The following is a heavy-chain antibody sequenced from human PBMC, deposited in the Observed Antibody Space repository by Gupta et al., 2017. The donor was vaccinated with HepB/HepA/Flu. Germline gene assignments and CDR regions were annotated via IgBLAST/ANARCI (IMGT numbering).Heavy chain of an antibody. J-gene: IGHJ3*02. CDR1: GGSISNKNYF. CDR3: AREVNVATTTDAFDI. V-gene: IGHV4-31*03. CDR2: INYSGRS. Sequence: QVQLQESGPGLVKPSQTLSLTCTVSGGSISNKNYFWSWLRQRPGMGLEWIGYINYSGRSYYNPSLKSRVTISVDTSENQFSLRLSSVTAADTAVYYCAREVNVATTTDAFDIWGQGTMVTVSS. D-gene: IGHD5-12*01.